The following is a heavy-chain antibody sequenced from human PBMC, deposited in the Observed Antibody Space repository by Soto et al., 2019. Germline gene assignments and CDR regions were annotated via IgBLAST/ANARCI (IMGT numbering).Heavy chain of an antibody. Sequence: ESLSLICAGSVGSLSSSPWWSWVRQPPGEGLEWIGEIHHSGSTNYNPSLKSRVTISVDKSKNQFSLKLSSVTAADTAVYYCAREELYCSGGSCYDLPGYYGMDVWGQGTTVTVSS. J-gene: IGHJ6*02. V-gene: IGHV4-4*02. CDR1: VGSLSSSPW. CDR2: IHHSGST. CDR3: AREELYCSGGSCYDLPGYYGMDV. D-gene: IGHD2-15*01.